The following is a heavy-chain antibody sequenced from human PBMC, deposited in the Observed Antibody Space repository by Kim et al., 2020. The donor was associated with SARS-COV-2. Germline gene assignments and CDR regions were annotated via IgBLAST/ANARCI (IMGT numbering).Heavy chain of an antibody. J-gene: IGHJ4*02. D-gene: IGHD6-13*01. CDR2: IYYSGST. V-gene: IGHV4-39*01. CDR1: GGSISSSSYY. Sequence: SETLSLTCTVSGGSISSSSYYWGWIRQPPGKGLEWIGSIYYSGSTYYNPSLKSRVTISVDTSKNQFSLKLSSVTAADTAVYYCARQPQQLVQLGSDYWGQGTLVTVSS. CDR3: ARQPQQLVQLGSDY.